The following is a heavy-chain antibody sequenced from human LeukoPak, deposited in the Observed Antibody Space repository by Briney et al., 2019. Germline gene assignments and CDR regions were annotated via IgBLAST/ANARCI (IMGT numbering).Heavy chain of an antibody. J-gene: IGHJ4*02. D-gene: IGHD5-18*01. V-gene: IGHV4-34*01. CDR2: INHSGST. CDR3: ARGWKGIQLWLGPGDY. Sequence: SKTLSLTSAVYGGSFSGYYWSWIRQPPGKGLEWIGEINHSGSTNYNPSLKSRVTISVDTSKNQFSLKLSSVSAADTAVYYCARGWKGIQLWLGPGDYWGQGTLVTVPS. CDR1: GGSFSGYY.